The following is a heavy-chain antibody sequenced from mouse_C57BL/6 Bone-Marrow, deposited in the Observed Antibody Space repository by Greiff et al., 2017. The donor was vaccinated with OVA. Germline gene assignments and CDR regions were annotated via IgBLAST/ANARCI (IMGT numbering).Heavy chain of an antibody. V-gene: IGHV8-12*01. CDR1: GFSLSTSGMG. J-gene: IGHJ4*01. D-gene: IGHD1-1*01. CDR3: ARSPLRSYAMDY. Sequence: QVTLKESGPGLLQSSQTLSLTCSFSGFSLSTSGMGVSWIRQPSGMGLVWLAHIYWDDDKCYNPFLKSRLIISKDTSRNQVYHRITNVHTAETSTYYCARSPLRSYAMDYWGQGTSVTVSS. CDR2: IYWDDDK.